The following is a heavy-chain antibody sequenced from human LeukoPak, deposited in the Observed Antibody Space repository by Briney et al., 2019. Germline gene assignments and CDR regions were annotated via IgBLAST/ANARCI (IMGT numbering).Heavy chain of an antibody. Sequence: SQTLSLTCAISGDSVSSKSVAWNWIRQSPSRGLEWLGRTYYRSKWYNDYAVSVNSRITISPDTSKNQFSLQLNSVTPEDTAVYYCARQTWIQLINWFDPWGQGNLVAVSS. D-gene: IGHD5-18*01. J-gene: IGHJ5*02. V-gene: IGHV6-1*01. CDR2: TYYRSKWYN. CDR3: ARQTWIQLINWFDP. CDR1: GDSVSSKSVA.